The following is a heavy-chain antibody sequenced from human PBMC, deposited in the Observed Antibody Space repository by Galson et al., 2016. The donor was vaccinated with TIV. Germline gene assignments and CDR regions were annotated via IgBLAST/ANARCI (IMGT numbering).Heavy chain of an antibody. J-gene: IGHJ4*02. V-gene: IGHV3-30*19. D-gene: IGHD2/OR15-2a*01. CDR3: ARGFFSYSFDY. Sequence: SLRLSCAASGFTFGSYGMHWVRQAPGKGLEWVSYISFDGSAINYADSVKGRFTISRDNAKKTLYLQMNRLRSEDTAVYYCARGFFSYSFDYWGQGTLVTVSA. CDR1: GFTFGSYG. CDR2: ISFDGSAI.